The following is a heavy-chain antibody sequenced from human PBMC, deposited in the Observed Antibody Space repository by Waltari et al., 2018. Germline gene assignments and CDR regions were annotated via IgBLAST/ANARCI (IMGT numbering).Heavy chain of an antibody. CDR3: ARDMAGGGGTSGWFDY. CDR1: GFAFDDYA. D-gene: IGHD2-15*01. J-gene: IGHJ4*02. Sequence: EVRLVESGGVVVQPGGSLRLSCAASGFAFDDYAMHWVRQAPGKGLQWVSLISCNGGSILYSDSVKGRFTISRDNNRNSLYLQMTSLRTEDTALYYCARDMAGGGGTSGWFDYWGRGTLVAVSS. V-gene: IGHV3-43*01. CDR2: ISCNGGSI.